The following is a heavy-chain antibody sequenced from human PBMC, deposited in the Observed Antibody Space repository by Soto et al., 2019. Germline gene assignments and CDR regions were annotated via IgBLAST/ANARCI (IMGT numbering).Heavy chain of an antibody. J-gene: IGHJ6*03. CDR1: GFTFNSYS. CDR3: ARDPRGYYTYYMDI. CDR2: ISPSSSSI. V-gene: IGHV3-48*01. D-gene: IGHD3-3*01. Sequence: GGSLRLSCAASGFTFNSYSMNWVRQAPGKGLEWVSYISPSSSSIYYADSVKGRFTMSRDNAKNSLYLQMNSLRVEDTAVYSCARDPRGYYTYYMDIWGKGTTVTVSS.